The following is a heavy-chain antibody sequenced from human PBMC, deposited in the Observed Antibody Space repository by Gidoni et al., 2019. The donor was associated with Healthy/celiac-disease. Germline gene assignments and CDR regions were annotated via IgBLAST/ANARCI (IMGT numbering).Heavy chain of an antibody. CDR2: IRSKANSYAT. J-gene: IGHJ4*02. D-gene: IGHD4-17*01. CDR3: TRHGHDYGDYDFDY. Sequence: EVQLVESGGGLVQPGGSLKLSCAASGFTFSGSAMHWVRQASGKGLAWVGRIRSKANSYATAYAASVKGRFTISRDDSKNTAYLQMNSLKTEDTAVYYCTRHGHDYGDYDFDYWGQGTLVTVSS. V-gene: IGHV3-73*02. CDR1: GFTFSGSA.